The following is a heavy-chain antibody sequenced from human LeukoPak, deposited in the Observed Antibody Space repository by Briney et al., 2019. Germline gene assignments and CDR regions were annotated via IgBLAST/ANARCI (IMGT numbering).Heavy chain of an antibody. J-gene: IGHJ6*02. Sequence: PSQTLSLTCTVSGGSVSSGNYYWSWIRLRQYPEKGPEWIGYVHYSGDTYSNPSLKRRATVSADPSTNQFSLKLTSVTVADTAVYYCARLLAMYPETDVWGQGTTVTVSS. CDR3: ARLLAMYPETDV. CDR1: GGSVSSGNYY. D-gene: IGHD2-8*02. V-gene: IGHV4-31*02. CDR2: VHYSGDT.